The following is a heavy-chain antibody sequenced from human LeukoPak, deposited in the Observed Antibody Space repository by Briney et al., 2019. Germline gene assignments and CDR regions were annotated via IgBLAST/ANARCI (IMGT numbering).Heavy chain of an antibody. D-gene: IGHD2-15*01. CDR2: ISGSGGST. J-gene: IGHJ4*02. CDR3: AKDGTVVVAATLYYFDY. Sequence: PGGSLRLSCAASGFTFSSYAMSWVRQAPGKGLEWVSAISGSGGSTYYADSVKGRFTISRDNSKNTLYLQMNSLRAEDTAVYYCAKDGTVVVAATLYYFDYWGQGTLVTVSS. CDR1: GFTFSSYA. V-gene: IGHV3-23*01.